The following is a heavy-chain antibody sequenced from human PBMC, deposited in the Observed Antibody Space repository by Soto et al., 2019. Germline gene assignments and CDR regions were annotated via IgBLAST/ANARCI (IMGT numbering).Heavy chain of an antibody. D-gene: IGHD3-16*02. CDR3: ARWEYDYVWGSYRSYYFDY. V-gene: IGHV1-18*01. CDR1: GYTFTSYG. J-gene: IGHJ4*02. CDR2: ISAYNGNT. Sequence: QVQLVQSGAEVKKPGASVKVSCKASGYTFTSYGISWVRQAPGQGLEWMGWISAYNGNTNYAQKLQGRVTMTTDTSTSTASMELRSLRSDDTAVYYCARWEYDYVWGSYRSYYFDYWGQGTLVTVSS.